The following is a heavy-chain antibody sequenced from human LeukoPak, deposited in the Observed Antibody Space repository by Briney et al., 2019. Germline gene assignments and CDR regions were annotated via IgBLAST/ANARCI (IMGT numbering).Heavy chain of an antibody. CDR1: GFSFSSYG. D-gene: IGHD6-19*01. CDR2: IRFDGSNY. Sequence: GGSLRLSCAASGFSFSSYGMHWVRQAPGKGLEWVAFIRFDGSNYYYADSVKGRFTISRDNSKNTLYLQMNSLRAEDTAVYYCARGVRIAVAGNIDYWGQGTLVTVSS. V-gene: IGHV3-30*02. CDR3: ARGVRIAVAGNIDY. J-gene: IGHJ4*02.